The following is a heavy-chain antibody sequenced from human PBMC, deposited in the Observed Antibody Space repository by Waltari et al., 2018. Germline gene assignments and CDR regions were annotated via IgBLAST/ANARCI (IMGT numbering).Heavy chain of an antibody. CDR3: ARHSRFLEWSGVVADY. J-gene: IGHJ4*02. V-gene: IGHV5-51*01. CDR1: GFVFPTTW. Sequence: EVQLLLSGPAVKKPGESLKISCKDFGFVFPTTWTGRLRPLPGKGLEWMGTIYPVDSDTRYSPSFQGQVTISADKSISTAYLQWSSLKASDTAMYYCARHSRFLEWSGVVADYWGQGTLVTVSS. CDR2: IYPVDSDT. D-gene: IGHD3-3*01.